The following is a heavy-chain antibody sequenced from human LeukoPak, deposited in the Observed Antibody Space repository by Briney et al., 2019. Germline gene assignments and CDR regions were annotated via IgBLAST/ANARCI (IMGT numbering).Heavy chain of an antibody. V-gene: IGHV4-38-2*01. D-gene: IGHD5-18*01. CDR3: ARGAGGLQLWPGDY. J-gene: IGHJ4*02. CDR2: IYHSGST. Sequence: PSETLSLTCAVSGYSISSGYYWGWIRQPPGKGLEWIGSIYHSGSTYYNPSLKSRVTISVDTSKNQFFLKLSSVTAADTAVYYCARGAGGLQLWPGDYWGQGTLVTVSS. CDR1: GYSISSGYY.